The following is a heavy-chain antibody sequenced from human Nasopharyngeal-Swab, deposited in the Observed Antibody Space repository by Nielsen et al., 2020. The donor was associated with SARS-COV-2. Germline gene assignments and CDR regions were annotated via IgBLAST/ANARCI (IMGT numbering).Heavy chain of an antibody. CDR2: ISVHNGYT. D-gene: IGHD3-16*01. Sequence: ASVKVFCKTSGYTFTSYGISWVRQAPGQGLEWLGSISVHNGYTNYPQKLQGRVTMTTDTSTTTASMELRSLRSADTAVYYCARDSIAFGGPEGDYWGQGTLVTVSS. CDR1: GYTFTSYG. J-gene: IGHJ4*02. CDR3: ARDSIAFGGPEGDY. V-gene: IGHV1-18*01.